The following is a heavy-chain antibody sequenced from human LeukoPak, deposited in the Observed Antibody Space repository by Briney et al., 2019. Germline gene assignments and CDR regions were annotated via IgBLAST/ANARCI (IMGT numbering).Heavy chain of an antibody. J-gene: IGHJ4*02. CDR2: INAGNGNT. Sequence: ASVKVSCKASGYTFSSHAMHWVRQAPGQRLEWMGWINAGNGNTKFSHEFQGRVTITRDTSASTAYMELNSLRSEDMAVYYCARAEKHSSWYYYNIMGYWGQGTLVTVSS. CDR3: ARAEKHSSWYYYNIMGY. D-gene: IGHD6-13*01. V-gene: IGHV1-3*03. CDR1: GYTFSSHA.